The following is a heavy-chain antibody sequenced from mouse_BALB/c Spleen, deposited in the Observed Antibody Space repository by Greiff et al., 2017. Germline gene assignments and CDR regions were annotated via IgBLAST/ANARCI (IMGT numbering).Heavy chain of an antibody. Sequence: VQLQQSGAELVRSGASVKLSCTASGFNIKDYYMHWVKQRPEQGLEWIGWIDPENGDTEYAPKFQGKATMTADTSSNTAYLQLSSLTSEDTAVYYCNGGGMSTTGEFQSYFEVWGAGTTGTVSS. D-gene: IGHD2-4*01. CDR1: GFNIKDYY. J-gene: IGHJ1*01. CDR2: IDPENGDT. CDR3: NGGGMSTTGEFQSYFEV. V-gene: IGHV14-4*02.